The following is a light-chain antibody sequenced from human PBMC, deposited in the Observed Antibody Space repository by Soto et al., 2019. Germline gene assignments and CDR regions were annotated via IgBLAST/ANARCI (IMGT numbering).Light chain of an antibody. CDR1: QSISSW. CDR3: QQYNSYPWT. V-gene: IGKV1-5*01. J-gene: IGKJ1*01. CDR2: DAS. Sequence: DIQMTQSPSTLSAFVGDRVTITCRASQSISSWLAWFQQKPGKAPKLLIYDASSLESGVPSRFSGSGSGTGFTLTISSLQPDDFATYYCQQYNSYPWTFGQGTKV.